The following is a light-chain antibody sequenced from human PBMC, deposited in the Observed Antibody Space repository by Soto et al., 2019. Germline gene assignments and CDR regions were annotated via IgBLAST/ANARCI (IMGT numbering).Light chain of an antibody. CDR1: SSDVGGYNY. Sequence: QSALTQPASVSGSPGQSITISCTGASSDVGGYNYVSWYQHHPGKAPKLMIYEVSNRPSGVSNRFPGSKSGNTASLTISGLQAEDEADYYCSSYTSSSAQVVFGGGTKVTVL. J-gene: IGLJ2*01. CDR3: SSYTSSSAQVV. CDR2: EVS. V-gene: IGLV2-14*01.